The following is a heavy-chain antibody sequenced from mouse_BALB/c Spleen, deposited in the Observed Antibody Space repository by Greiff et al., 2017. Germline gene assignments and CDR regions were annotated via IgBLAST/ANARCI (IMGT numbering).Heavy chain of an antibody. CDR2: ISSGGSYT. CDR1: GFTFSSYA. V-gene: IGHV5-9-4*01. CDR3: ATGTTMDY. D-gene: IGHD4-1*01. J-gene: IGHJ4*01. Sequence: EVQVVESGGGLVKPGGSLKLSCAASGFTFSSYAMSWVRQSPEKRLEWVAEISSGGSYTYYPDTVTGRFTISRDNAKNTLYLEMSSLRSEDTAMYYCATGTTMDYWGQGTSVTVSS.